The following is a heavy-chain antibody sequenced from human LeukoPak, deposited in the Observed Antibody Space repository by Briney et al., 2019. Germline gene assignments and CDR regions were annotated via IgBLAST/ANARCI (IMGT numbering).Heavy chain of an antibody. J-gene: IGHJ6*04. D-gene: IGHD3-10*02. CDR3: AELGITMIGGV. CDR2: ISISSNYI. CDR1: GFTFSRYS. Sequence: GGSLRLSCAASGFTFSRYSMNWARQAPGKGLEWVSSISISSNYIYYADSVKGRFTISRDNAKNSLYLQMNSLRAEDTAVYYCAELGITMIGGVWGKGTTVTISS. V-gene: IGHV3-21*04.